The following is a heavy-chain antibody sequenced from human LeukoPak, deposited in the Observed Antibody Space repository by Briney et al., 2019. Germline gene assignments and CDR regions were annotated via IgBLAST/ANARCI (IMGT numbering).Heavy chain of an antibody. CDR1: GFSLGDQA. Sequence: PGRSLRLSCTASGFSLGDQAMSWGRPAPGKGLEGVGFNRSKAYCGTTEYAAAVKGRFTISRYDSKSIVYLQRNSLESEDTAFYYCARGPIQLWIHNAMDVWGQGTTVTVSS. CDR3: ARGPIQLWIHNAMDV. J-gene: IGHJ6*02. D-gene: IGHD5-18*01. CDR2: NRSKAYCGTT. V-gene: IGHV3-49*04.